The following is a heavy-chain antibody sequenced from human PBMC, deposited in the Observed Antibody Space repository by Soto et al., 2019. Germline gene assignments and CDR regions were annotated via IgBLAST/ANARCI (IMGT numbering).Heavy chain of an antibody. D-gene: IGHD3-16*01. J-gene: IGHJ5*02. CDR1: GFTFSNYW. V-gene: IGHV3-7*04. CDR3: GGGVYEPDP. Sequence: GGSLRLSCVASGFTFSNYWMGWVRQAPGKGLEWVANMKQDGSEKYYLDSVTGRFTISRGNAKNSLFLQMNSLRAEDTAVYYCGGGVYEPDPWGQGTLVTVSS. CDR2: MKQDGSEK.